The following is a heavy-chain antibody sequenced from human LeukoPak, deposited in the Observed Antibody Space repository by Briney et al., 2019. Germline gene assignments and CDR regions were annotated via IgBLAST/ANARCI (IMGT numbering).Heavy chain of an antibody. CDR1: GFTFSSYS. CDR2: ISSSSSYI. D-gene: IGHD2-21*02. Sequence: GGSLRLSCAASGFTFSSYSMNWVRQAPGKGLEWVSSISSSSSYIYYADSVKGRFTISRDNAKNSLYLQMNSLRAEDMAVYYCARRAVVVTATALDYWGQGTLVTVSS. J-gene: IGHJ4*02. CDR3: ARRAVVVTATALDY. V-gene: IGHV3-21*01.